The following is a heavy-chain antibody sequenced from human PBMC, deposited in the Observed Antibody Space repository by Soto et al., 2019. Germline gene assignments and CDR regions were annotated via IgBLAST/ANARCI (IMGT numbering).Heavy chain of an antibody. D-gene: IGHD4-4*01. Sequence: PGESLKISCKGSGYSFTSYWIGWVRQMPGKGLEWMGIIYPGDSDTRYSPSFQGQVTISADKSISTAYLQWSSLKASDTAMYYCARHPRYGDYSNYYYYYYMDVWGKGTTVTVPS. CDR3: ARHPRYGDYSNYYYYYYMDV. CDR1: GYSFTSYW. J-gene: IGHJ6*03. CDR2: IYPGDSDT. V-gene: IGHV5-51*01.